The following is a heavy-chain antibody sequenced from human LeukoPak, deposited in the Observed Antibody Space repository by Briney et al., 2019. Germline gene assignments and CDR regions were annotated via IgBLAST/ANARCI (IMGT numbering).Heavy chain of an antibody. J-gene: IGHJ6*02. Sequence: GASVKVSCKASGYTFTSYDINWVRQATGQGLEWMGWMNPNSGNTGYAQKFQGRVTMTRNTSISTAYMELSSLRSEDTAVYYCARVSRIDYGMDVWGQGTTVTVSS. D-gene: IGHD2/OR15-2a*01. CDR2: MNPNSGNT. CDR3: ARVSRIDYGMDV. V-gene: IGHV1-8*01. CDR1: GYTFTSYD.